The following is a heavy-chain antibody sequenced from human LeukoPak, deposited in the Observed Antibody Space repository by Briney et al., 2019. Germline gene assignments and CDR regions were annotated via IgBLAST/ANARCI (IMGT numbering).Heavy chain of an antibody. V-gene: IGHV3-23*01. Sequence: GGSLRLSCAASGFTFSNDAMSWVRQAPGKGLGWVSGISGSRGSTYYAGSVKGRFTISRDNYNNTVYLQMNSLRAEDTALYYCAKKIPGLDFWGQGTLVTVSS. CDR2: ISGSRGST. CDR1: GFTFSNDA. CDR3: AKKIPGLDF. J-gene: IGHJ4*02.